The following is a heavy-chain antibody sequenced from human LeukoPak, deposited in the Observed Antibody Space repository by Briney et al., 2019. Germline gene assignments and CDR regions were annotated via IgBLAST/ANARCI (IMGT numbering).Heavy chain of an antibody. Sequence: GGSLRLSCAASGFTFSSYAMSWVRQAPGKGLEWVSAISGSGSSTYYADSVKGRFTISRDNVKNSLYLQMNSLRAEDTAVYYCARLGESTTDFDYWGQGTLVTVSS. CDR1: GFTFSSYA. V-gene: IGHV3-23*01. D-gene: IGHD1-14*01. J-gene: IGHJ4*02. CDR2: ISGSGSST. CDR3: ARLGESTTDFDY.